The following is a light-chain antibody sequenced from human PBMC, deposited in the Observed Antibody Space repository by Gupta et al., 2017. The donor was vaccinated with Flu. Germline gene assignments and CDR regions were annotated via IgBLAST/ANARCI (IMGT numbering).Light chain of an antibody. CDR1: QSIATY. J-gene: IGKJ4*01. CDR3: QQGDNTPRLT. CDR2: AAS. V-gene: IGKV1-39*01. Sequence: DIQMTQSPSSLSASVGDGVTITCRASQSIATYLNWYQQKPGKAPKLLIYAASTLQSGVPSRFSGSGSGRDFTLIITSLHPEDFATYYCQQGDNTPRLTFGGGTKVEIK.